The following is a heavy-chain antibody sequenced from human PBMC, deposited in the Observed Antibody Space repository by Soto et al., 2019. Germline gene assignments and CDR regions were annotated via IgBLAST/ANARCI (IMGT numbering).Heavy chain of an antibody. Sequence: SETLSLTCTVSGGSISSGGYYWSWIRQHPGKGLEWIGYIYYSGSTYYNPSLKSRVTISVDTSKNQFSLKLSSVTAADTAVYYCARVDWNGVYYGMDVWGQGTTVTVSS. V-gene: IGHV4-31*03. CDR2: IYYSGST. CDR3: ARVDWNGVYYGMDV. D-gene: IGHD1-1*01. CDR1: GGSISSGGYY. J-gene: IGHJ6*02.